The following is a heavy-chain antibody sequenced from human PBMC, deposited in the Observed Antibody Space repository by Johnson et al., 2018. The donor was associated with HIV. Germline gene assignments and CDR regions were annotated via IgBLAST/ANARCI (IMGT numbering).Heavy chain of an antibody. V-gene: IGHV3-43D*03. CDR2: ISWDGGRT. CDR1: GFTFADFA. J-gene: IGHJ3*01. Sequence: VQLVESGGVVVQPGGSLRLSCVASGFTFADFAMHWVRQAPGKGLEWVSLISWDGGRTYYADSVKGRFTISRDNRKNSLYLQMNSRRPEDTPLYYCAKDPPGSWGQGTMVTVSS. CDR3: AKDPPGS. D-gene: IGHD1-26*01.